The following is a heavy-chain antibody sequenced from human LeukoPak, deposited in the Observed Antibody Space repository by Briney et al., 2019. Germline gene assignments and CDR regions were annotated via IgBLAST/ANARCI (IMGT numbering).Heavy chain of an antibody. D-gene: IGHD2-15*01. J-gene: IGHJ4*02. CDR1: GFSISSGYY. CDR2: IYHSGST. CDR3: ARGGAATGNFDY. V-gene: IGHV4-38-2*01. Sequence: SGTLSPTCAVSGFSISSGYYWGLIRPPPGKGVGWIGSIYHSGSTYYNPSLKSRVTISVDTSKNQFSLKLSSVTAADTAVYYCARGGAATGNFDYWGQGTLVTVSS.